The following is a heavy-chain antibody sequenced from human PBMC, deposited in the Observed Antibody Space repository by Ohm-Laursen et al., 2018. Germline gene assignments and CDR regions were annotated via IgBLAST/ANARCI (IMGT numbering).Heavy chain of an antibody. D-gene: IGHD1-14*01. CDR3: ARDHPKRQWTTYGMDV. J-gene: IGHJ6*02. CDR2: IYYSGST. V-gene: IGHV4-61*01. Sequence: SDTLSLTCTVSGGSVSSGSYYWSWIRQPPGKGLEWIGYIYYSGSTNYNPSLKSRVTISVDTSKNQSSLKLSSVTAADTAVYYCARDHPKRQWTTYGMDVWGQGTTVTVSS. CDR1: GGSVSSGSYY.